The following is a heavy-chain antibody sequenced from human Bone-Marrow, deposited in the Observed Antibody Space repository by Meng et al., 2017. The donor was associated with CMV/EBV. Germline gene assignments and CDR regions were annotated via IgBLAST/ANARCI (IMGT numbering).Heavy chain of an antibody. J-gene: IGHJ5*02. CDR3: VIMVRGVFS. CDR2: INPNSGGT. D-gene: IGHD3-10*01. CDR1: GYTFTGYY. V-gene: IGHV1-2*02. Sequence: ASVKVSCKASGYTFTGYYMHWVRQAPGQGLEWMGWINPNSGGTNYAQKFQGRVTITRNTSISTAYMELSSLRSEDTAVYYCVIMVRGVFSWGQGTLVTVSS.